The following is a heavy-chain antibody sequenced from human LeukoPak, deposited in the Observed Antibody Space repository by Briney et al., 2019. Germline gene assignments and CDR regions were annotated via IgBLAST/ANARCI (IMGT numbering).Heavy chain of an antibody. CDR3: ATLHFYAMGV. J-gene: IGHJ6*01. V-gene: IGHV3-11*01. CDR2: ISGSGANR. CDR1: GLIFSDQY. Sequence: GGSLRLSCAASGLIFSDQYMIWIRQTPGKGLEWVSFISGSGANRFYADSMKGRFTISKDNTKNSLYLQMNSLRAEDTAMYYCATLHFYAMGVWGQGTTVTVSS.